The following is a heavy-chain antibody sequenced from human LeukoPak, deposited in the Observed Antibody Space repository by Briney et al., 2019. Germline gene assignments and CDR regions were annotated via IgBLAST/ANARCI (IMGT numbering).Heavy chain of an antibody. Sequence: SETLSLTCTVSGGSISSSSYYWGWIRQPPGKGLEWIGSIYSSGSTYYNPSLKSRVTISVDTSKNQFSLKLSSVTAADTAVYYCARHAVLYSPLDYWGQGTLVTVSS. CDR2: IYSSGST. V-gene: IGHV4-39*01. D-gene: IGHD2-2*02. CDR3: ARHAVLYSPLDY. J-gene: IGHJ4*02. CDR1: GGSISSSSYY.